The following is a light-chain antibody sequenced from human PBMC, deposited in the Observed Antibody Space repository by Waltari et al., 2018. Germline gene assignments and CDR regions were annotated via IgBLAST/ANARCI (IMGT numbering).Light chain of an antibody. V-gene: IGLV1-51*01. CDR1: ISNVGTNY. CDR2: DND. J-gene: IGLJ2*01. Sequence: QSVLPQPPSVSAAPGQKVTISCSGSISNVGTNYLSWYQQVPGTAPKLLIYDNDKRYSGIPDRFSGSKSSTAATLGITGLQTGDEADYYCGTWDSSLSALVFGGGTKVTVL. CDR3: GTWDSSLSALV.